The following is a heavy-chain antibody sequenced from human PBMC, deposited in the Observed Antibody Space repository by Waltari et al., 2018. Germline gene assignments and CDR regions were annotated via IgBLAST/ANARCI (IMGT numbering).Heavy chain of an antibody. Sequence: QVQLQESGPGLVKPSATLSLTCTVSGGSISNHYWSWIRPPPGTVLEWIGYIYYSGSTNYNPSLKSRVTISVDTSKNQFSLKLSSVTAADTAVYYCARGIKYYDILTGYYKRYFDYWGQGTLVTVSS. D-gene: IGHD3-9*01. CDR2: IYYSGST. J-gene: IGHJ4*02. V-gene: IGHV4-59*11. CDR1: GGSISNHY. CDR3: ARGIKYYDILTGYYKRYFDY.